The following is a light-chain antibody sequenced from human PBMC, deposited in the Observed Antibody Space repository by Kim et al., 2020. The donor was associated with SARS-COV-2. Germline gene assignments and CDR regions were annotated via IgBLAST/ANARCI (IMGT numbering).Light chain of an antibody. CDR1: HSVSSSY. J-gene: IGKJ4*01. CDR3: QQYGDSPT. Sequence: EIVLTQSPGTLSLSPGERATLSCRASHSVSSSYLAWYQQKPGQAPRLLLYGASSRATGIPDRFSGSGSGTEFTLTISRLEPEDFAVYYCQQYGDSPTFGGGTKVDIK. V-gene: IGKV3-20*01. CDR2: GAS.